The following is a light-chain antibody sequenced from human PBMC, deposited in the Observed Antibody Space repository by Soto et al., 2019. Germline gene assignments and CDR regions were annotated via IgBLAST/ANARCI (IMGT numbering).Light chain of an antibody. J-gene: IGKJ4*01. V-gene: IGKV1-6*01. CDR2: AAS. CDR3: LQHYNNPLT. CDR1: QAIRNN. Sequence: AIQMTQSPSSLSASLGDRFTITCRASQAIRNNLGCYQQKPGKAPKLLIFAASSLQTGVPSRFSGSGSGTDFTLTISSLQPEDFATYFCLQHYNNPLTLGGGTKVDIK.